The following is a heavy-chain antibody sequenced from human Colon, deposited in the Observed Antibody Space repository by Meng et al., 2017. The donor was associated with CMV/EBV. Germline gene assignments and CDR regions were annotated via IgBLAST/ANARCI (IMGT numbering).Heavy chain of an antibody. Sequence: GGSLRLSCAASGFTFSTYAMSWVRQAPGKGLEWVSVIYSGGSSTYYADSVKGRFTISRDNSKNTLYLQMNSLRAEDTAVYYCARGSSSTMFGDYYYGMDVWGQGTTVTVSS. J-gene: IGHJ6*02. D-gene: IGHD3-3*01. CDR3: ARGSSSTMFGDYYYGMDV. CDR2: IYSGGSST. V-gene: IGHV3-23*03. CDR1: GFTFSTYA.